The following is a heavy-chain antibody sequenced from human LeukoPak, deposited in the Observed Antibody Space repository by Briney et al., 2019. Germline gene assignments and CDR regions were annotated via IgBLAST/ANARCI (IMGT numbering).Heavy chain of an antibody. CDR1: GYTFTSYY. J-gene: IGHJ6*03. CDR2: LNPSGGST. V-gene: IGHV1-46*04. Sequence: ASVKVSCKASGYTFTSYYMHWVRQAPGQGLEWMGILNPSGGSTYHADSVKGRFTISRDNSKNTLYLQMNSLRAEDTAVYYCARSGSGSYAGYMDVWGKGTTVTISS. D-gene: IGHD3-10*01. CDR3: ARSGSGSYAGYMDV.